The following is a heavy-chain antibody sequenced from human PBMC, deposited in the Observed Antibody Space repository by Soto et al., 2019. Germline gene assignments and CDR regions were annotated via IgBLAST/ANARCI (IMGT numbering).Heavy chain of an antibody. CDR1: GYTFTNFC. CDR2: ISAYNGNT. J-gene: IGHJ5*02. CDR3: ARRIKNWFDP. Sequence: ASVKVSCKASGYTFTNFCISWVRQAPGQGLEWMGWISAYNGNTNYAQNFQGRVTMTTDTSTSTAYMELRSLRSDDTAVYYCARRIKNWFDPWGQGTLVTVSS. V-gene: IGHV1-18*01.